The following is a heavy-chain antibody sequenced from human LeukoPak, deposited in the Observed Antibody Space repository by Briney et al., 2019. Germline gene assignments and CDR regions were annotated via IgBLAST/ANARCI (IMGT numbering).Heavy chain of an antibody. D-gene: IGHD3-22*01. Sequence: SETLSLTCTVSGGSISSSSPYWGWIRQPPGKGLEWIGSIYYSGSTYYNPSLKSRVTISVDTSKNQFSLKLSSVTAADTAVYFCASTISYYYDSDGYPSYYFDYWGQGALVPVSS. CDR2: IYYSGST. J-gene: IGHJ4*02. V-gene: IGHV4-39*07. CDR1: GGSISSSSPY. CDR3: ASTISYYYDSDGYPSYYFDY.